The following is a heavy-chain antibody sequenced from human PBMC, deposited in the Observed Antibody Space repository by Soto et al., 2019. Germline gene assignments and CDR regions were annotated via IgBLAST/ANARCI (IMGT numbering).Heavy chain of an antibody. D-gene: IGHD3-16*01. Sequence: QVQLVESGGGVVQPGRSLRLSCAASGFTFSSYAMHWVRQAPGKGLEWVAVISYDGSNKYYADSAKGRFTISRDNSKNTLYLQMNSLRAEDKAVYYCARGGGEMATQLLPFDYWGQGTLVTVSS. J-gene: IGHJ4*02. CDR1: GFTFSSYA. CDR3: ARGGGEMATQLLPFDY. CDR2: ISYDGSNK. V-gene: IGHV3-30-3*01.